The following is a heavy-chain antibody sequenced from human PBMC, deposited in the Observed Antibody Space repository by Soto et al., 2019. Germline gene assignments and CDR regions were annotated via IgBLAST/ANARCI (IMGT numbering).Heavy chain of an antibody. J-gene: IGHJ4*02. CDR3: AKDRRNSGGWIPKYYFDY. CDR1: GFTFSSYA. Sequence: GGSLRLSCAASGFTFSSYAMSWVRQAPGKGLEWVSAISGSGGSTYYADSVKGRFTISRDNSKNTLYLQMNSLRAEDTAVYYCAKDRRNSGGWIPKYYFDYWGQGTLVTVSS. D-gene: IGHD6-19*01. V-gene: IGHV3-23*01. CDR2: ISGSGGST.